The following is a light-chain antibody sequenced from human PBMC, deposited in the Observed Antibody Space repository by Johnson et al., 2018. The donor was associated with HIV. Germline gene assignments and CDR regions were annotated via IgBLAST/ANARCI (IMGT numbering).Light chain of an antibody. Sequence: QSVLTQPPSVSAAPGQKVTISCSGSSSNIGTNYVSWYQQIPGTAPKLLIYDNNKRPSGIPDRVYGSKSGTSATLGITGLQTGDESDYYCGTWDSRRSAEVFGTVTKVTFL. CDR2: DNN. V-gene: IGLV1-51*01. CDR1: SSNIGTNY. J-gene: IGLJ1*01. CDR3: GTWDSRRSAEV.